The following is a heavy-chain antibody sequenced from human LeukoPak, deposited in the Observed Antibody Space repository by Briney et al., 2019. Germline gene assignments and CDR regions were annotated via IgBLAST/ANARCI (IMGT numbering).Heavy chain of an antibody. CDR3: ATDIPGNYVGAFDY. D-gene: IGHD1-7*01. CDR1: GGTFSSYA. J-gene: IGHJ4*02. Sequence: ASVKVSCKASGGTFSSYAISWVRQAPGQGLEWMGIINPSGGSTSYAQKFQGRVTMTRDTSSSTVYMELSSLRSEDTAMYYCATDIPGNYVGAFDYWGQGTLVTVSS. CDR2: INPSGGST. V-gene: IGHV1-46*01.